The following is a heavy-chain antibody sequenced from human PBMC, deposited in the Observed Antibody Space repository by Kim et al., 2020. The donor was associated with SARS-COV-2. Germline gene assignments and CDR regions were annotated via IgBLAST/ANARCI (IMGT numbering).Heavy chain of an antibody. J-gene: IGHJ4*02. Sequence: SVKGRFTISRDNSKNTLYLQMNSLRAEDTAVYYCARDRAYDSSGYYPPDYWGQGTLVTVSS. D-gene: IGHD3-22*01. V-gene: IGHV3-30*01. CDR3: ARDRAYDSSGYYPPDY.